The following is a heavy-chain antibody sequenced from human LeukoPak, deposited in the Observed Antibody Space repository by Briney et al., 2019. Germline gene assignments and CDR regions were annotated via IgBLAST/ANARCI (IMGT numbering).Heavy chain of an antibody. CDR2: ISSNGDST. Sequence: GGSLRLSCAASGFTFSTYAMHWVRQAPGKGLEYVSAISSNGDSTYYANSVKGRFTISRDNSKNTLYLQMGSLRAEDTAVYYCARADSGPSFPPDYWGPGNPGHRLL. V-gene: IGHV3-64*01. J-gene: IGHJ4*02. D-gene: IGHD5-12*01. CDR1: GFTFSTYA. CDR3: ARADSGPSFPPDY.